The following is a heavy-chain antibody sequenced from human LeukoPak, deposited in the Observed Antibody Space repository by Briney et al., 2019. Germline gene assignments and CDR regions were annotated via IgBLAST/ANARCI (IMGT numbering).Heavy chain of an antibody. CDR2: ISGSGGST. J-gene: IGHJ4*02. Sequence: PGGSLRLSCAASGFTFSSYAMSWVRQAPGKGLEWVSAISGSGGSTYYADSVKGRFTISRDNSKNTLYLQMNSLRAEDTAVYYCARDRETYYDFWSGYYPFEYWGQGTLVTVSS. D-gene: IGHD3-3*01. CDR1: GFTFSSYA. CDR3: ARDRETYYDFWSGYYPFEY. V-gene: IGHV3-23*01.